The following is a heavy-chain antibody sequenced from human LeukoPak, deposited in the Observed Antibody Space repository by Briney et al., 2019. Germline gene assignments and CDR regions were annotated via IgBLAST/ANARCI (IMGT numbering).Heavy chain of an antibody. D-gene: IGHD1-7*01. V-gene: IGHV3-21*01. CDR1: GFTFSSYS. Sequence: GGSLRLSCAASGFTFSSYSMNWVRQAPGKGLEWVSSISSSSSYIYYADSVKGRFTISRDNAKNSLYLQMNSLRAEDTAVYYCARQGGSAYNWNYDAWGQGTLVTVSS. CDR2: ISSSSSYI. CDR3: ARQGGSAYNWNYDA. J-gene: IGHJ5*02.